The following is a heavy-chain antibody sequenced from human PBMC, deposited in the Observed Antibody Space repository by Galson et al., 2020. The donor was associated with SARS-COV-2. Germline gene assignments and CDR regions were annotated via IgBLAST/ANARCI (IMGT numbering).Heavy chain of an antibody. J-gene: IGHJ6*03. CDR2: IYYSGST. Sequence: SETLSLTCAVSGGSISSHYWSWIRQPPGKGLEWIGDIYYSGSTNHNPTPKSRVTISVDTSKNQFSLKLSSVTAADTAVYYCAKDSNSWIFLRQEPLFTRCAAPRGVPETFLRSVWS. CDR1: GGSISSHY. CDR3: AKDSNSWIFLRQEPLFTRCAAPRGVPETFLRSV. V-gene: IGHV4-59*11. D-gene: IGHD6-13*01.